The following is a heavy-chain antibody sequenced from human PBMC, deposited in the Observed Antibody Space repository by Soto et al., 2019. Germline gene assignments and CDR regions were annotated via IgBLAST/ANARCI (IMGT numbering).Heavy chain of an antibody. J-gene: IGHJ5*02. V-gene: IGHV4-59*12. Sequence: KPSETLSLTCTVSGGSISSFYWSWIRQPPGKGLEWIGYISYSGSTNYSPSLKSRVTMSADTSKNQFSLRLTSITTADTAVYYCARGVVGAAGENWFDPWGQGTLVTVSS. CDR2: ISYSGST. D-gene: IGHD6-13*01. CDR1: GGSISSFY. CDR3: ARGVVGAAGENWFDP.